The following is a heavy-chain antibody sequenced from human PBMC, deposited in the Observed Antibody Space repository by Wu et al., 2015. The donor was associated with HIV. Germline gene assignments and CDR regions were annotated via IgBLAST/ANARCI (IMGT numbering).Heavy chain of an antibody. Sequence: QVRLVQSGAEVKRPGSSLKVSCKASGGTFISYAISWVRQAPGQGLEWMGGIVPLSGTTKYAQKFQGRLSISTDDSTSTAYMDLSSLRSEDTAVYFCARDRGWGDYGDFKSADYWYLDLWGRGTLVTVSS. D-gene: IGHD4-17*01. CDR3: ARDRGWGDYGDFKSADYWYLDL. CDR1: GGTFISYA. V-gene: IGHV1-69*05. CDR2: IVPLSGTT. J-gene: IGHJ2*01.